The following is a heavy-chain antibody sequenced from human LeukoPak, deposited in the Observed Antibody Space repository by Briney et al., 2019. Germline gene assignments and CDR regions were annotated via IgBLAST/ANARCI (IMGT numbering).Heavy chain of an antibody. Sequence: GGSLRLSCAASGFTFSSYAMSWVRQAPGKGLEWVSAISGSGGSTYYADSVKGRFTISRENYKNTLYLQMNSLRAEDTAVYYCAKDPARYFDWLHYFDYWGQGTLVTVSS. CDR2: ISGSGGST. J-gene: IGHJ4*02. D-gene: IGHD3-9*01. CDR3: AKDPARYFDWLHYFDY. CDR1: GFTFSSYA. V-gene: IGHV3-23*01.